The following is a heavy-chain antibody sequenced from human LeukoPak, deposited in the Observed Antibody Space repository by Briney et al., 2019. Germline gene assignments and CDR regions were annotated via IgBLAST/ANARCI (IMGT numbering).Heavy chain of an antibody. CDR3: ARGSDYAFDI. V-gene: IGHV3-74*01. Sequence: GGSLRLSCAASRVSFSSYWMHWVRYAPGKGLVWVLRLSGDGSITHYADSVKGRFTISRDNARNTLYLQMNSLRAEDTALYYCARGSDYAFDIWGQGTMVSVSS. CDR1: RVSFSSYW. CDR2: LSGDGSIT. J-gene: IGHJ3*02. D-gene: IGHD2-21*01.